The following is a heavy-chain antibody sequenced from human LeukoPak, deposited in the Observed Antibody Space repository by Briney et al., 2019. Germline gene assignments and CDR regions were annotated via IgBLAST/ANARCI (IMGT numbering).Heavy chain of an antibody. V-gene: IGHV4-4*07. D-gene: IGHD6-19*01. CDR1: GGSISSYY. Sequence: SETLSLTCTVSGGSISSYYWTWIRQPAGRGLEWIGRIYSSGTTTYNPSLKSRVAMSVDTSRNQFPLKLSSVTAADTAVYYCARVSPLAVAVSSSYYATAVCGQGTTVTVSS. J-gene: IGHJ6*02. CDR3: ARVSPLAVAVSSSYYATAV. CDR2: IYSSGTT.